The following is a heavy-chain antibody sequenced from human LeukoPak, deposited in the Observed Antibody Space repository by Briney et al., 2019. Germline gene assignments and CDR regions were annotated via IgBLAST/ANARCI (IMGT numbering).Heavy chain of an antibody. D-gene: IGHD6-19*01. CDR2: ISHSGST. CDR3: ARGPRGLGMAGTFDY. J-gene: IGHJ4*02. CDR1: GESFSGYD. Sequence: SETLSLTCAVYGESFSGYDWSWIRQPPGKGLEWIGEISHSGSTNYNPSLKSRVTISVDTSKNQFSLKLNSVTAADTAVYYCARGPRGLGMAGTFDYWGQGTLVTVSS. V-gene: IGHV4-34*01.